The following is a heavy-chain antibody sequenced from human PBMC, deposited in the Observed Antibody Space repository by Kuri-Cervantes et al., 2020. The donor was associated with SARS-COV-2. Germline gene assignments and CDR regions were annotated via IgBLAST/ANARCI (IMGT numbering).Heavy chain of an antibody. V-gene: IGHV3-30-3*01. CDR3: TTDIVVVPAARVDYYYMDV. D-gene: IGHD2-2*01. CDR2: ISYDGSNK. CDR1: GFTFSSYA. Sequence: LSLTCAASGFTFSSYAMHWVRQAPGKGLEWVAVISYDGSNKYYADSVKGRFTISRDNSKNTLYLQMNSLRAEDTAVYYCTTDIVVVPAARVDYYYMDVWGKGTTVTVSS. J-gene: IGHJ6*03.